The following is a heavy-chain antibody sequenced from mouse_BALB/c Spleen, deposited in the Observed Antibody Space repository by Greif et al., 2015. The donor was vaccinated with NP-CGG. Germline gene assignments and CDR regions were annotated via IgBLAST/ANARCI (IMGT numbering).Heavy chain of an antibody. J-gene: IGHJ2*01. CDR3: ARGGTGFDY. Sequence: EVHLVESGGGLVKPGGSLKLSCAASGFTFSDYYMHWVRQTPEKRLEWVATISDGGSYTYYPDSVKGRFTISRDNAKNNLYLQMSSLKSEDTAMYYCARGGTGFDYWGQGTTLTVSS. V-gene: IGHV5-4*02. D-gene: IGHD3-3*01. CDR1: GFTFSDYY. CDR2: ISDGGSYT.